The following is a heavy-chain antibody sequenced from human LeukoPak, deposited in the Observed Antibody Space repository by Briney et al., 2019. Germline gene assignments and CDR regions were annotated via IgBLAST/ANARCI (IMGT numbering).Heavy chain of an antibody. CDR1: GFTFSSYS. CDR2: ISSSSSYI. CDR3: ARGYYDFWSGYYYYMDV. J-gene: IGHJ6*03. Sequence: PGGSLRLSCAASGFTFSSYSMNWVRQAPGKGLEWVSSISSSSSYIYYADSVKGRFTISRDNAKNTLYLQMNSLRAEDTAVYYCARGYYDFWSGYYYYMDVWGKVTTVTVAS. D-gene: IGHD3-3*01. V-gene: IGHV3-21*01.